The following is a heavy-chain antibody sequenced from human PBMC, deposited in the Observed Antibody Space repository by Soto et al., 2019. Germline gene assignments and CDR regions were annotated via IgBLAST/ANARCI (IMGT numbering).Heavy chain of an antibody. CDR2: IKPDGSEK. Sequence: GGSLRLSCAASGFTFSSYSMNWVRQAPGKGLEWVANIKPDGSEKYYVDSVKGRFTISRDNAKNSLYLQMNSLRAEDTAVYYCARENYFDYWGQGALVTVS. J-gene: IGHJ4*02. CDR1: GFTFSSYS. CDR3: ARENYFDY. V-gene: IGHV3-7*01.